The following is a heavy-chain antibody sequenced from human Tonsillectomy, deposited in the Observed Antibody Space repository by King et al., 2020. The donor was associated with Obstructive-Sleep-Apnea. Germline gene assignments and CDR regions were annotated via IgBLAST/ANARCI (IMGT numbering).Heavy chain of an antibody. D-gene: IGHD6-19*01. Sequence: VQLVESGGGVVQPGRSLRLSCAASGFTFSSHGMHWVRQAPGQGLGWVAVVLYDGSNKYYSDSVKGRFTISRDNSKNTLYLQMNSLRAEDTAVYYCAKDLGAVAGTVVGAFDIWGQGTMVTVSS. CDR1: GFTFSSHG. CDR2: VLYDGSNK. J-gene: IGHJ3*02. CDR3: AKDLGAVAGTVVGAFDI. V-gene: IGHV3-30*18.